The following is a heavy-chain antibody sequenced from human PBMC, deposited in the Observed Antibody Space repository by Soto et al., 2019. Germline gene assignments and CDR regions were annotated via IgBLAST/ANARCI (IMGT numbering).Heavy chain of an antibody. CDR1: GFTFSSYW. Sequence: EVQLVESGGGLVQPGGSLRLSCAASGFTFSSYWMHWVRQAPGKGLVWVSRINSDGSSTSYADPVKGRFAISRDNAKNTLYLQMNSLRAEDTAVYYCARDTKYGWFDPWGQGTLVNVSS. V-gene: IGHV3-74*01. J-gene: IGHJ5*02. CDR3: ARDTKYGWFDP. D-gene: IGHD2-2*01. CDR2: INSDGSST.